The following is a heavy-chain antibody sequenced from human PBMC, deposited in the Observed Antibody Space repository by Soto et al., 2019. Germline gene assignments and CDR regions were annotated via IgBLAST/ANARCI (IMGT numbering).Heavy chain of an antibody. Sequence: QITLKESGPTLVKPTQTLTLTCTFSGFSLSTSGVGVGWIRQPPGKALEWLALIYWDDDKRYSPSLRSRLTISKDTSKNQVGLTMTNMGPVDTATYHCIQSRCGGDCLQSYASHYYYGMDVWGQGTTVTVSS. J-gene: IGHJ6*02. CDR2: IYWDDDK. D-gene: IGHD2-21*02. V-gene: IGHV2-5*02. CDR1: GFSLSTSGVG. CDR3: IQSRCGGDCLQSYASHYYYGMDV.